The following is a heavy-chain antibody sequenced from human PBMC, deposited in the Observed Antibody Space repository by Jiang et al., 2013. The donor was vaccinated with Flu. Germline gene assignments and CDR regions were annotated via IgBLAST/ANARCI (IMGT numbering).Heavy chain of an antibody. CDR3: ARRGSSGYPRYYYYGMDV. J-gene: IGHJ6*02. CDR1: GGSISSSSYY. CDR2: INHSGST. D-gene: IGHD3-22*01. Sequence: LLKPSETLSLTCIVSGGSISSSSYYWGWIRQPPGKGLEWIGEINHSGSTNYNPSLKSRVTISVDTSKNQFSLKLSSVTAADTAVYYCARRGSSGYPRYYYYGMDVWGQGTTVTVSS. V-gene: IGHV4-39*07.